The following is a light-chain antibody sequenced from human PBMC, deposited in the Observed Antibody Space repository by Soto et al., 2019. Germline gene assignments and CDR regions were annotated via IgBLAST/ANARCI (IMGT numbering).Light chain of an antibody. J-gene: IGKJ1*01. CDR3: QHSYSSPPWT. V-gene: IGKV1-39*01. CDR2: RAS. CDR1: QSISTY. Sequence: DIQMTHSPSSLSASVGDRVTISCRASQSISTYLNWYQQKPGTAPKLLIYRASSVKSGVPPRFSGSGSGRDFTLTISSLRPEDIATYFCQHSYSSPPWTFGQGTKVEVK.